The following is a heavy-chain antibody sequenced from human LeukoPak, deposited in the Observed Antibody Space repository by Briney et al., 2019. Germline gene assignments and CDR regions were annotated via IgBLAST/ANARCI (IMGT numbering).Heavy chain of an antibody. D-gene: IGHD3-3*01. CDR3: AASPLYDFWSGYNLD. V-gene: IGHV1-24*01. J-gene: IGHJ4*02. CDR1: GYTLTELS. Sequence: ASVKVSCKVSGYTLTELSMHWVRQAPGKGLEWMGGFDPEDGETIYAQKFQGRVTMTEDTSTDTAYMELSSLRSEDMAVYYCAASPLYDFWSGYNLDWGQGTLVTVSS. CDR2: FDPEDGET.